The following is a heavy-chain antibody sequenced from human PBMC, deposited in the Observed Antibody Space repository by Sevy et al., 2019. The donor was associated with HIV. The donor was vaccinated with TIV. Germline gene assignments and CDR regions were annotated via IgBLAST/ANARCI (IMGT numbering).Heavy chain of an antibody. CDR3: ARGGKPYSSSWPAFDI. V-gene: IGHV3-30-3*01. J-gene: IGHJ3*02. CDR1: GFTFSSYA. D-gene: IGHD6-13*01. CDR2: ISYDGSNK. Sequence: GGSLRLSCAASGFTFSSYAMHWVRQAPGKGLEWVAVISYDGSNKYYADSVKGRFTISRDNSKNTLYLQMNSLRAEDTAGYYCARGGKPYSSSWPAFDIWGQGTMVTVSS.